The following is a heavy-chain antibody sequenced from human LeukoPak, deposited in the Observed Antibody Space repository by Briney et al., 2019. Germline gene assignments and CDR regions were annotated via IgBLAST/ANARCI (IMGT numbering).Heavy chain of an antibody. CDR2: INTDGSAT. CDR1: GFNLSRYW. CDR3: ARGTAATAGIDY. J-gene: IGHJ4*02. V-gene: IGHV3-74*01. Sequence: PGGSLRLSCAVSGFNLSRYWIHWVSHAPGKGLVWVSLINTDGSATTYGDSAKGRFTVSRDNDKNTLFMDMNSLRVEDTAVYYCARGTAATAGIDYWGQGTLVTVSS. D-gene: IGHD6-13*01.